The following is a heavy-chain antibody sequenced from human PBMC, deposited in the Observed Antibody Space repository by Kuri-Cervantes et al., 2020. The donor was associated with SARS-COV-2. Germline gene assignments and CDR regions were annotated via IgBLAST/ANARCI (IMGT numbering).Heavy chain of an antibody. V-gene: IGHV5-51*01. Sequence: GESLKISCKGSGYNFATYWIGWVRQMPGKDLEWMGIIYPYDSDTRYSPSFQGQVTISADKSISTAYLQWSSLKASDSAMYYCARISTTFGVDYYFDYWGQGTLVTVSS. CDR3: ARISTTFGVDYYFDY. J-gene: IGHJ4*02. CDR2: IYPYDSDT. CDR1: GYNFATYW. D-gene: IGHD3-3*01.